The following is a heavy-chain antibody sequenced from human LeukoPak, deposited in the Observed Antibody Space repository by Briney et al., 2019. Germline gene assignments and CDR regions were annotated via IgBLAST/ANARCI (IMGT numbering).Heavy chain of an antibody. CDR3: ARQYIINWTLENLDY. CDR2: IKTDGSYT. CDR1: GFTFSKYW. D-gene: IGHD1-1*01. V-gene: IGHV3-74*01. J-gene: IGHJ4*02. Sequence: GGSLRLSCAASGFTFSKYWMHWVRQAPGKGLVWVSRIKTDGSYTSYADSVKGRFTISRDNAKSTLYLQMNGLRGEDTAVYYCARQYIINWTLENLDYWGQGTLVTVSS.